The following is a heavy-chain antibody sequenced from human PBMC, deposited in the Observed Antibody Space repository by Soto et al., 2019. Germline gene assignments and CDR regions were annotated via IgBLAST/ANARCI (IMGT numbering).Heavy chain of an antibody. CDR2: IYYSGST. D-gene: IGHD5-12*01. Sequence: SETLSLTCTVSSGSISHFYWSWIRQSPGKGLEWLGYIYYSGSTYYNPSPKSRVTISVDTSKDQFSLNLSSVTAADTAMYYCARAGVATIYPGNNWFDPWGQGTLVTVSS. CDR3: ARAGVATIYPGNNWFDP. J-gene: IGHJ5*02. CDR1: SGSISHFY. V-gene: IGHV4-59*08.